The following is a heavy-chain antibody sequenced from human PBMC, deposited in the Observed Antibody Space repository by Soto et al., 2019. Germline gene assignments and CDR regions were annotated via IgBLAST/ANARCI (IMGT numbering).Heavy chain of an antibody. V-gene: IGHV3-74*01. J-gene: IGHJ3*02. CDR1: GFTFSNYW. Sequence: GGSLRLSCAASGFTFSNYWMHWVRQAPGKGLVWVSRITSDGSSTTYADSVRGRFTISRDNAKNTLYLQMNGLRADDTAVYYCARGMGSGWPHDTFDIWGQGTRVTVSS. D-gene: IGHD6-19*01. CDR3: ARGMGSGWPHDTFDI. CDR2: ITSDGSST.